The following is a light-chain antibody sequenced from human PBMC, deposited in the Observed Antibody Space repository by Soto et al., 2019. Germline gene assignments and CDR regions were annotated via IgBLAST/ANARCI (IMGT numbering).Light chain of an antibody. V-gene: IGKV3-20*01. CDR3: QQYGTSPRT. J-gene: IGKJ1*01. CDR2: GAS. CDR1: QRVSSSY. Sequence: EIVLTQSPGTLSLSPGERATLSCRASQRVSSSYLAWYQQKPGQAPRLFIYGASSRATGIPDRFSGSGSGTDFTLTISRLEPEDFAVYYCQQYGTSPRTFGQGTKVEIK.